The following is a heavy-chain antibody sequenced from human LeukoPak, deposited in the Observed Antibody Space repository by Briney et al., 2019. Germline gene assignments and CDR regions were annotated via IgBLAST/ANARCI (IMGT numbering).Heavy chain of an antibody. J-gene: IGHJ6*03. D-gene: IGHD2-15*01. CDR3: VTRYCSGGSCPNYYYYYINV. CDR2: FDPEVGKT. Sequence: ASVKVSCKVSGYTLTELSMHWVRQAPGKGLEWMGGFDPEVGKTIYAQKFQGRVTMTEDTSTDTAYMELSSLRSEDTAVYYCVTRYCSGGSCPNYYYYYINVWGKGTTVTISS. V-gene: IGHV1-24*01. CDR1: GYTLTELS.